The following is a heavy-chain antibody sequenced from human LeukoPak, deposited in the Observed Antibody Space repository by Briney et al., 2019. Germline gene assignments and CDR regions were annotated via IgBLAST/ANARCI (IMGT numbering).Heavy chain of an antibody. D-gene: IGHD6-13*01. CDR2: ISSSASSM. CDR1: GFTFSSHE. CDR3: ARGQQYLGSYFDF. V-gene: IGHV3-48*03. Sequence: GGSLRLSCAASGFTFSSHEMNWVRQAPGKGLEWVSYISSSASSMYYSDSVKGRFTISRDNAKNSLYLQMNSLRAEDTAVYYCARGQQYLGSYFDFWGQGTLVTVSS. J-gene: IGHJ4*02.